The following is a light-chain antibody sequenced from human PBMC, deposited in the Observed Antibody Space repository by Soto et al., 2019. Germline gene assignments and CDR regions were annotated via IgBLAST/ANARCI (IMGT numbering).Light chain of an antibody. Sequence: QSALTQPASMSGSPGQSITISCTGTSSDVGDFNYVSWYQQHPGKAPKLMIYDVGNRPSGVSIRFSGSKSGSTASLTISGLQAEDEADYYCSSFSSSTTRVFGTGTKLTVL. CDR1: SSDVGDFNY. V-gene: IGLV2-14*01. J-gene: IGLJ1*01. CDR2: DVG. CDR3: SSFSSSTTRV.